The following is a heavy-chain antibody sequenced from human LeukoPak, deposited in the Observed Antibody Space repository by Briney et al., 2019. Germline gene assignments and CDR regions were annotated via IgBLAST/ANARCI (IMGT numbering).Heavy chain of an antibody. J-gene: IGHJ4*02. CDR3: ARSDGNSRFNY. CDR2: INHSGST. Sequence: SETLFLTCAVYGGSFSGYYWSWIRQPPGKGLERIGEINHSGSTNYNPSLKSRVTISVDTSKNQFSLKLSSVTAADTAVYYCARSDGNSRFNYWGQGTLVTVSS. V-gene: IGHV4-34*01. D-gene: IGHD2-15*01. CDR1: GGSFSGYY.